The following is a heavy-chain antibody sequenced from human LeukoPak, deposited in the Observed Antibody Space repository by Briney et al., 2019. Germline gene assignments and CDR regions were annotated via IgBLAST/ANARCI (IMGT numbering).Heavy chain of an antibody. J-gene: IGHJ3*02. CDR3: ASPMVRGVIIIGFDAFDI. CDR1: GFTVSSNY. D-gene: IGHD3-10*01. V-gene: IGHV3-66*01. CDR2: IYSGGST. Sequence: GGSLRLSCAASGFTVSSNYMSWVRQAPGKGLEWVSVIYSGGSTYYADPVKGRFTISRDNSKNTLYLQMNSLRAEDTAVYYCASPMVRGVIIIGFDAFDIWGQGTMVTVSS.